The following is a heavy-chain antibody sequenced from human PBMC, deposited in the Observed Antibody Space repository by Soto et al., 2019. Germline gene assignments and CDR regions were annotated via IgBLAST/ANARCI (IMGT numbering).Heavy chain of an antibody. CDR3: AKLSCTSSTCYFPGWFDP. CDR2: VYYSGSS. Sequence: QVQLQESGPGLVKPSETLSLTCTVSGDSISGGASFWSWIRQPPGKGLEWIANVYYSGSSYYNPSLKSRLTISVDTTKNQFSLQLQSMTAADTAVYYCAKLSCTSSTCYFPGWFDPWGQGTLVTVSS. D-gene: IGHD2-2*01. J-gene: IGHJ5*02. CDR1: GDSISGGASF. V-gene: IGHV4-31*03.